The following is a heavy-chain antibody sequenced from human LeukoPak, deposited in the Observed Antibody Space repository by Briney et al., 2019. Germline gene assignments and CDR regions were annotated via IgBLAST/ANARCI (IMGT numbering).Heavy chain of an antibody. V-gene: IGHV3-30*02. Sequence: GGSLRLSCAPSGFTFSSYGMHWVRQAPGKGLEWVAFIRNDGSIRYYADSLKGRFTISRDNSKNTLYLQMSSLRADDTAVYYCAKAGSIRFDYWGQGTLVTVSS. D-gene: IGHD3-3*02. J-gene: IGHJ4*02. CDR3: AKAGSIRFDY. CDR1: GFTFSSYG. CDR2: IRNDGSIR.